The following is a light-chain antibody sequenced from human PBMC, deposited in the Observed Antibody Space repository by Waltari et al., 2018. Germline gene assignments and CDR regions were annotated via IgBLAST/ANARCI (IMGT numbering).Light chain of an antibody. V-gene: IGLV2-8*01. J-gene: IGLJ2*01. CDR1: SSDVGTYDH. CDR3: SSYAGNNNVV. CDR2: EVT. Sequence: QSALIQPPSASGSPGQSVTISCTGTSSDVGTYDHASWYQQHPGVAPKLMIYEVTKRPSGVPDRFSGSKSGNTASLTVSGLQAEDEADYYCSSYAGNNNVVFGGGTKLTVL.